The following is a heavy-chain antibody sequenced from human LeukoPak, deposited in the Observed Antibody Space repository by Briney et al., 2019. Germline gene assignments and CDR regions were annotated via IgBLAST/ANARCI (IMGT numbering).Heavy chain of an antibody. J-gene: IGHJ5*02. CDR1: GGSISSSSYY. CDR3: ARLPYYDFWSGYPTAFDP. CDR2: IYYSGST. Sequence: SETLSLTCTVSGGSISSSSYYWGWIRQPPGKGLEWIGSIYYSGSTYYNPSLKSRVTISVDTSKNQFSLKLSSVTAADTAVYYCARLPYYDFWSGYPTAFDPWGQGTLVTVSS. V-gene: IGHV4-39*07. D-gene: IGHD3-3*01.